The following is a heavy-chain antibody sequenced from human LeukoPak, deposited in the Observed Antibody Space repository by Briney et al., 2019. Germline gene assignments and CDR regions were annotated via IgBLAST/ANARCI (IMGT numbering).Heavy chain of an antibody. Sequence: GGSLRLSCAASGFTFSDQNMNWVRQAPGKGLEWLSYISNTGTITHYADSVKGRFTISRDNAKNSLYLQMSTLRDEDTAVYYCARGAGSSWFYSWGQGTPVTVSS. CDR3: ARGAGSSWFYS. J-gene: IGHJ5*01. D-gene: IGHD6-13*01. CDR2: ISNTGTIT. CDR1: GFTFSDQN. V-gene: IGHV3-48*02.